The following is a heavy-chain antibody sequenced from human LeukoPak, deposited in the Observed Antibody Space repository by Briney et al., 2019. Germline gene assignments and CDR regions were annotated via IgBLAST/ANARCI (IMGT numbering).Heavy chain of an antibody. CDR3: ARDRVPQYQLLSGVRGYYGMDV. Sequence: GSSVKVSCKASGGTFSSYTISWVRQAPGQGLEWMGRIIPILGIANYAQKFQGRVTITADKSTSTAYMELSSLRSEDTAVYYCARDRVPQYQLLSGVRGYYGMDVWGQGTTVTVSS. CDR2: IIPILGIA. V-gene: IGHV1-69*04. CDR1: GGTFSSYT. D-gene: IGHD2-2*01. J-gene: IGHJ6*02.